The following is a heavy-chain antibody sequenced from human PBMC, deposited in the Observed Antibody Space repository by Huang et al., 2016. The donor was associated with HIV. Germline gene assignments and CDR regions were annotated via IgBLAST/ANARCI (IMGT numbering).Heavy chain of an antibody. V-gene: IGHV4-34*02. Sequence: QVRLQQWGAGLLKPSETLSITCAVYNGSFSGYFWNWFRLAPRKGLGLIGEVSHSGNVPSHPALQSRVSMSVVPSKKQFSLNLTSVTAADSAIYYFGGSPGMGMVAGGWVVHWGHGNQVSVSS. CDR3: GGSPGMGMVAGGWVVH. CDR2: VSHSGNV. CDR1: NGSFSGYF. D-gene: IGHD6-19*01. J-gene: IGHJ4*01.